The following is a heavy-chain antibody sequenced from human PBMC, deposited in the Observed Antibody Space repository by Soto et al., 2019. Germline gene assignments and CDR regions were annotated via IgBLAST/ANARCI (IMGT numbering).Heavy chain of an antibody. D-gene: IGHD5-12*01. CDR1: GYIFVNYG. V-gene: IGHV1-18*01. J-gene: IGHJ6*02. CDR3: VMLYNGVTPTQHYV. CDR2: ISPYTGNT. Sequence: ASVKVSCKASGYIFVNYGIAWVRQAPGQGLEWMGWISPYTGNTHSATKIQGRLTMTTDTSTSTAYMDPGSLTSDDTAVYYCVMLYNGVTPTQHYVRAQRTTVTVS.